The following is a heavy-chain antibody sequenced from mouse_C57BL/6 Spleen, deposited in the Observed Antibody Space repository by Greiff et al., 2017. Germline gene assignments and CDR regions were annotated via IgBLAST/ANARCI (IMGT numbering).Heavy chain of an antibody. V-gene: IGHV8-12*01. Sequence: VKLMESGPGILQSSQTLSLTCSFSGFSLSTSGMGVSWIRQPSGNGLEWLAHIYWDDDKRYNPSLKSRLTISKDTSRNQVFLKITSVDTADTATYYCARRASYDGYPYAMDYWGQGTSVTVSS. CDR3: ARRASYDGYPYAMDY. D-gene: IGHD2-3*01. CDR1: GFSLSTSGMG. J-gene: IGHJ4*01. CDR2: IYWDDDK.